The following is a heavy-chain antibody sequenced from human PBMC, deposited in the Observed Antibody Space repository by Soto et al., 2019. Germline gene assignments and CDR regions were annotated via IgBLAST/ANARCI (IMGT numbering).Heavy chain of an antibody. CDR1: GGSFSGYY. J-gene: IGHJ4*02. V-gene: IGHV4-34*01. CDR3: ARDRSSSSPANLGY. D-gene: IGHD6-6*01. CDR2: INHRGST. Sequence: SETLSLTCAVYGGSFSGYYWSWIRQPPGKGLEWIGEINHRGSTNYNPSLKSRVTISVDTSKNQFSLKLSSVTAADTAVYYCARDRSSSSPANLGYWGQGTLVTVSS.